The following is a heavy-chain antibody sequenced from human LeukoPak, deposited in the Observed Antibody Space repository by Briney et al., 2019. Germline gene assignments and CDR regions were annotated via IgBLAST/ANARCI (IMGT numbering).Heavy chain of an antibody. J-gene: IGHJ3*02. CDR3: ARIRDGYNDAYDI. CDR2: INPGGDNT. V-gene: IGHV1-46*01. D-gene: IGHD5-24*01. Sequence: ASVKVSCKASGYTFTNYYIHWVRPAPGQGLAWMGLINPGGDNTNYAQNFQGRVTMTRDTSASTVYMELSSLRSEDTAIYYCARIRDGYNDAYDIWGQGTVVTVPS. CDR1: GYTFTNYY.